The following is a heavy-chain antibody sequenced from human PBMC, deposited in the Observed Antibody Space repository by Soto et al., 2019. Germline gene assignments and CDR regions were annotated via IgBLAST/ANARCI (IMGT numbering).Heavy chain of an antibody. V-gene: IGHV1-69*13. Sequence: SVKVSCKASGGTFSSYAISWVRQAPGQGLEWMGGIIPIFGTANYAQKFQGRVTITADESTSTAYMELSSLRSEDTAVYYCARKLPTVTFSSGWVYYYYGMDVWGQGTTVTVSS. J-gene: IGHJ6*02. D-gene: IGHD6-19*01. CDR2: IIPIFGTA. CDR3: ARKLPTVTFSSGWVYYYYGMDV. CDR1: GGTFSSYA.